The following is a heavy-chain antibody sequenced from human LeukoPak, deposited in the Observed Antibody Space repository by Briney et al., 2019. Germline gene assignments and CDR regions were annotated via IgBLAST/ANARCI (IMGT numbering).Heavy chain of an antibody. D-gene: IGHD2-15*01. CDR3: ARALGYCSGGTCYSSLAFDI. V-gene: IGHV3-7*05. Sequence: GGSLRLSCAASGFTFSSYWMSWVRRVPGKGLEWVANIKKDGSEKYYVDSVKGRFTISRDNAKNSLYLQMNSLRAEDTAVYYCARALGYCSGGTCYSSLAFDIWGQGTMVTVPS. CDR2: IKKDGSEK. CDR1: GFTFSSYW. J-gene: IGHJ3*02.